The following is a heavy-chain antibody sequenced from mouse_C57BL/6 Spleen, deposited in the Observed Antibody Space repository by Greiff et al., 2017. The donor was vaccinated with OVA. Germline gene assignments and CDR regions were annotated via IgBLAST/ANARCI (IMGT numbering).Heavy chain of an antibody. CDR2: ISSGSSTI. D-gene: IGHD1-1*01. J-gene: IGHJ2*01. CDR3: ARGDYYGSSHYFDY. CDR1: GFTFSDYG. V-gene: IGHV5-17*01. Sequence: EVQLVESGGGLVKPGGSLKLSCAASGFTFSDYGMHWVRQAPEKGLEWVAYISSGSSTIYYADTVKGRFTISRDNAKNTLFLQMTSLRSEDTAMYYCARGDYYGSSHYFDYWGQGTTLTVSS.